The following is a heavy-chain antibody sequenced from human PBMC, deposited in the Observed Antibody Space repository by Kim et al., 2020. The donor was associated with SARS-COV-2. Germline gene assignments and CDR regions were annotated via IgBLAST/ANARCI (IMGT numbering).Heavy chain of an antibody. CDR3: AKDPKSVGWWSFFDY. CDR1: GFTFSSHA. D-gene: IGHD2-8*02. Sequence: GGSLRLSCAASGFTFSSHAMSWVRQAPGKGLEWVSAISGGGGSTYYADSVKGRFTISRDNSKNTLYLQMNSLRAEDTAVYYCAKDPKSVGWWSFFDYWGQGTLVTVSS. V-gene: IGHV3-23*01. J-gene: IGHJ4*02. CDR2: ISGGGGST.